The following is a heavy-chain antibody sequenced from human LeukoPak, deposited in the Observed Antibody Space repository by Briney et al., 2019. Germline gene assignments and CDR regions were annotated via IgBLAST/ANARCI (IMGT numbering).Heavy chain of an antibody. D-gene: IGHD1-20*01. Sequence: GESLKISCKGSGYSFTSYWIGWVRQMPGKGLEWMGIIYPGDSDTRYSPSFQGQVTISADKPISTAYLQWSSLKASDTAMYYCARQNKRYNWNDVCFDYWGQGTLVTVSS. J-gene: IGHJ4*02. V-gene: IGHV5-51*01. CDR2: IYPGDSDT. CDR3: ARQNKRYNWNDVCFDY. CDR1: GYSFTSYW.